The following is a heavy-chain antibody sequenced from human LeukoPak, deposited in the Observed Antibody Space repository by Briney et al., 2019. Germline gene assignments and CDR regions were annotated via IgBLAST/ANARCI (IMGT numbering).Heavy chain of an antibody. CDR3: ARVYYYDSSGPNWFDP. D-gene: IGHD3-22*01. V-gene: IGHV1-2*02. CDR2: INPNSGGT. CDR1: GYTFTGYY. Sequence: GASVKVSCKASGYTFTGYYMHWVRQAPGQGLEWMGWINPNSGGTNYAQKFQGRVTMTRDTSISTAYMELSRLGSDDTAVYYCARVYYYDSSGPNWFDPWGQGTLVTVSS. J-gene: IGHJ5*02.